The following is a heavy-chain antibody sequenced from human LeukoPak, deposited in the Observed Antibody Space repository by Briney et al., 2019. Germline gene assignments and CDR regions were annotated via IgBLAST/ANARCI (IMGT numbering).Heavy chain of an antibody. V-gene: IGHV4-39*01. CDR3: ARNSSILSPPHNPRGAFDI. D-gene: IGHD3-10*01. CDR1: GGSINSTNYY. CDR2: IYYSGST. J-gene: IGHJ3*02. Sequence: PSETLSLTCTVSGGSINSTNYYWGWIRQPPGKGLEWIGSIYYSGSTYYNPSLRSRVTISVDTSKNQFSLKLTSVTAADTAVYYCARNSSILSPPHNPRGAFDIWGQGTMVTVSS.